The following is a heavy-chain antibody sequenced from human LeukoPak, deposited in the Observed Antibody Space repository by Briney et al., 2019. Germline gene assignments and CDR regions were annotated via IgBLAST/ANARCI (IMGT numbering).Heavy chain of an antibody. CDR2: IYYSGST. J-gene: IGHJ4*02. D-gene: IGHD4-11*01. V-gene: IGHV4-39*01. CDR3: ARHVDYSNYKYYFDY. CDR1: GGSISSSSYY. Sequence: PSETLSLTCTVSGGSISSSSYYWGWIRQPPGKGLEWIGSIYYSGSTYYNPSLKSRVTISVDTSKNQFSLKLSSVTAADTAVYYCARHVDYSNYKYYFDYWGQGTLVTVSS.